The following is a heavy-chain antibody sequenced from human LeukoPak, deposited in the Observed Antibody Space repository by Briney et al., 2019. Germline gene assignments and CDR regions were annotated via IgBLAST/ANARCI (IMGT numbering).Heavy chain of an antibody. J-gene: IGHJ4*02. CDR3: AKPQYSSGWYYFDY. CDR1: GFTFSSYA. D-gene: IGHD6-19*01. V-gene: IGHV3-23*01. Sequence: GGSLRLSCAASGFTFSSYAMSWVHQAPGKGLEWVSAISGSGGSTYYADSVKGRFTISRDNSKNTLYLQMNSLRAEDTAVYYCAKPQYSSGWYYFDYWGQGTLVTVSS. CDR2: ISGSGGST.